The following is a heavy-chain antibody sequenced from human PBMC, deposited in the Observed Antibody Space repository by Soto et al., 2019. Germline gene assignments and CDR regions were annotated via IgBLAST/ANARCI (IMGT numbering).Heavy chain of an antibody. CDR1: CASISSGNYY. CDR3: ATGGTYLLC. Sequence: PSETLSLTCTVSCASISSGNYYWSWIRQPPGKGLEWIGYIYSSGTTYYNPSLESRVTISVDTSKNQFSLKVRSMTAADTAVYYCATGGTYLLCWGQATLVTV. CDR2: IYSSGTT. V-gene: IGHV4-30-4*01. D-gene: IGHD1-26*01. J-gene: IGHJ4*02.